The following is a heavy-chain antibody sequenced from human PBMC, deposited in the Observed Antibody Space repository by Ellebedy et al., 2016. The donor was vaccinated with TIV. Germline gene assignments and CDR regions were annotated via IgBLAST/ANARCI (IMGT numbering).Heavy chain of an antibody. CDR2: VSYSGRT. J-gene: IGHJ4*02. CDR3: TRGYGSGSWADYFHY. V-gene: IGHV4-39*01. CDR1: GGSISSDSFF. D-gene: IGHD3-10*01. Sequence: MPSETLSLTCTVSGGSISSDSFFWGWIRQAPGKGLQWIGSVSYSGRTFYNPSLRSRVTISVHTSRSQFSLKLTSVTAADTAVYYCTRGYGSGSWADYFHYWGQGPLVTVSS.